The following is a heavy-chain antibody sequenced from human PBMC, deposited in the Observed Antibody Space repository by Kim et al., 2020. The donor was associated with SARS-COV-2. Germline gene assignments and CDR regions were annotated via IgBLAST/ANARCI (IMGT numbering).Heavy chain of an antibody. D-gene: IGHD5-12*01. CDR2: ISIDGKST. CDR1: GFTSSPYW. CDR3: AIRDGYTSGHDY. Sequence: GGSLRLSCAASGFTSSPYWMNWVRQAPGKGLVWVSRISIDGKSTNYADYVKGRFTISRDNAKNNVYLQMNSLRGDDTAVYYCAIRDGYTSGHDYLGRGTLVTVSS. V-gene: IGHV3-74*01. J-gene: IGHJ4*02.